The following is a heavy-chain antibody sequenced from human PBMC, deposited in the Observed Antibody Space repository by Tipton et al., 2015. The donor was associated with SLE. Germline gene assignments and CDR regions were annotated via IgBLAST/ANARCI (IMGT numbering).Heavy chain of an antibody. CDR2: IYYSGST. D-gene: IGHD3-16*01. CDR3: ARGDTYTGPMHFDS. V-gene: IGHV4-39*07. CDR1: GGSISSSSYY. Sequence: TLSLTCTVSGGSISSSSYYLGWIRQPLGNGLEWIGSIYYSGSTYYNPSLKSRVTISVDTSKNQFSLKLSSVTAADTAVYYCARGDTYTGPMHFDSWGQGTLVTVSS. J-gene: IGHJ4*02.